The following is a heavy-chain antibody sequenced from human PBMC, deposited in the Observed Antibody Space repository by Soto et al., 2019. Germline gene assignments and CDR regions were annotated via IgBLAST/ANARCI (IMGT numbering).Heavy chain of an antibody. J-gene: IGHJ4*02. CDR2: IWYDGSNK. D-gene: IGHD6-13*01. CDR3: ARDQSPGLIAAAALDY. V-gene: IGHV3-33*01. Sequence: GGSLRLSCAASGFTFSSYGMHWVRQAPGKGLEWVAVIWYDGSNKYYADSVKGRFTISRDNSKNTLYLQMNSLRAEDTAVYYCARDQSPGLIAAAALDYWGQGTLVTVSS. CDR1: GFTFSSYG.